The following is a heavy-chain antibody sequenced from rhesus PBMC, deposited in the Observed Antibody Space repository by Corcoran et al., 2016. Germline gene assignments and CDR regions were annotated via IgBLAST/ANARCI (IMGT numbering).Heavy chain of an antibody. CDR3: TREGGYSYSLDHGYFDY. J-gene: IGHJ4*01. V-gene: IGHV1-180*01. Sequence: QVQLVQSGGEIKQPGASVKLSCQASGYTFTSSSMHWVRQAPGQGLEWIGLISPYNGNKGDAQNFQGRVTITTDTSTSTGYMELSSLRSEDTAVYYCTREGGYSYSLDHGYFDYWGQGVLVIVSS. D-gene: IGHD5-12*01. CDR2: ISPYNGNK. CDR1: GYTFTSSS.